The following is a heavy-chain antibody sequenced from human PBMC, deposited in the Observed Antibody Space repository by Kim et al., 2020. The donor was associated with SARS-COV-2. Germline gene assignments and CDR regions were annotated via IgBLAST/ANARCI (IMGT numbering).Heavy chain of an antibody. CDR3: AHSAPDYYGSGCFDY. D-gene: IGHD3-10*01. J-gene: IGHJ4*02. Sequence: SLKSRLTITKDTSKNQVVLTMTNMDPVDTATYYCAHSAPDYYGSGCFDYWGQGTLVTVSS. V-gene: IGHV2-5*01.